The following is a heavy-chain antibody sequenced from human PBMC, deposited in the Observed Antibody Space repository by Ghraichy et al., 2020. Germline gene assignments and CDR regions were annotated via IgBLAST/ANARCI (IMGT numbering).Heavy chain of an antibody. V-gene: IGHV3-74*01. D-gene: IGHD5-18*01. J-gene: IGHJ4*02. CDR1: GFTFNSYW. Sequence: GESLNISCAASGFTFNSYWMHWVRQVPGKGLVWVSRLSSDAGIIDYADSVKGRFTISRDNAKDTLSLQLNSLRADDTAVYYCVRGLRNSLDYWGQGTVVTGSS. CDR3: VRGLRNSLDY. CDR2: LSSDAGII.